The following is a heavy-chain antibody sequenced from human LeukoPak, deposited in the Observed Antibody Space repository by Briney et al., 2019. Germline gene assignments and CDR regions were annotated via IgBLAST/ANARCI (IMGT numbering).Heavy chain of an antibody. Sequence: PGRSLRLSCAASGFTFSSYAMHWVRQAPGKGLEWVAVISYDGSNKYYADSVKGRFTISRDNSKNTLYLQMNSLRAEDTAVYYCAREAGGYSAPLSYGMDVWGQGTTVTVSS. CDR1: GFTFSSYA. V-gene: IGHV3-30-3*01. J-gene: IGHJ6*02. CDR3: AREAGGYSAPLSYGMDV. D-gene: IGHD5-18*01. CDR2: ISYDGSNK.